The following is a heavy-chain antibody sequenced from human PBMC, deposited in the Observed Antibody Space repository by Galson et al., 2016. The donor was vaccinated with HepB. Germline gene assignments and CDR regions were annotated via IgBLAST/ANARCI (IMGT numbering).Heavy chain of an antibody. J-gene: IGHJ6*02. CDR3: HLWFGEWTPFGMDV. Sequence: SETLSLTCTVSGGSVNSGSYYWTWIRQPPGKGLEWIGYVYHGGTTNYNPSLKSRVTISLDPSKNQFSLKLMSVTAADTAVYYCHLWFGEWTPFGMDVWGQGTTVTVSS. D-gene: IGHD3-10*01. V-gene: IGHV4-61*01. CDR2: VYHGGTT. CDR1: GGSVNSGSYY.